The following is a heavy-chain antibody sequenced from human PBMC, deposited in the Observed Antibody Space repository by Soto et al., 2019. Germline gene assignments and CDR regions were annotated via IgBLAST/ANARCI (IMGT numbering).Heavy chain of an antibody. CDR1: GFTFSSYA. CDR2: ISGSGGST. CDR3: AKNYGDYVGYYYYYIDV. D-gene: IGHD4-17*01. J-gene: IGHJ6*03. V-gene: IGHV3-23*01. Sequence: GGSLRLSCAAFGFTFSSYAMSWVRQAPGKGLEWVSAISGSGGSTYYADSVKGRFTISRDNSKNTLYLQMNSLRAEDTAVYYCAKNYGDYVGYYYYYIDVWGKGTTVTVSS.